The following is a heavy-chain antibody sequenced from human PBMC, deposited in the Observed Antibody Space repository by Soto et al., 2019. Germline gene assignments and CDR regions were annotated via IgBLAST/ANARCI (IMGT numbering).Heavy chain of an antibody. CDR1: GGSISSGGYY. V-gene: IGHV4-31*03. D-gene: IGHD3-3*01. CDR3: GGEKRLWGGSPLYGMDV. CDR2: IYYSGST. Sequence: QVQLQESGPGLVKPSQTLSLTCTVSGGSISSGGYYWSWIRQHPGKGLEWIGYIYYSGSTYYNSSLKSRVTISVDTSKNQFSLKLSSVTAADTAVYYCGGEKRLWGGSPLYGMDVWGQGTTVTVSS. J-gene: IGHJ6*02.